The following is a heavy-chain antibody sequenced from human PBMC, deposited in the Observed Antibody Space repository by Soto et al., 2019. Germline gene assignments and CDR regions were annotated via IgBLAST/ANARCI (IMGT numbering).Heavy chain of an antibody. J-gene: IGHJ4*02. Sequence: GSLRLPCGGSGFTFSNYAMRWVRQAPGKGLAWVSAISGSGGSTYYADSVKGRFTISRDNSKNTLYLQMNSLRAEDTALYYCAKVPVGATGRFDYWGQGTLVTVSS. CDR3: AKVPVGATGRFDY. V-gene: IGHV3-23*01. CDR2: ISGSGGST. CDR1: GFTFSNYA. D-gene: IGHD1-26*01.